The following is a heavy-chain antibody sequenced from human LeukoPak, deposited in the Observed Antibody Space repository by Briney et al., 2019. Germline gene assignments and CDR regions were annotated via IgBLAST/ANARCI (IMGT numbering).Heavy chain of an antibody. CDR1: GFTFRNYA. V-gene: IGHV3-30-3*02. D-gene: IGHD1-14*01. J-gene: IGHJ4*02. Sequence: HPGGYLRLSCAASGFTFRNYAMHWLPQAPGKGLEWVAVTSYDGANKHYADSVKGRFTISRANSKNTMYMQMNSLRAKDTAVYYCAKPARTDYTDYWGQGTLVTVSS. CDR2: TSYDGANK. CDR3: AKPARTDYTDY.